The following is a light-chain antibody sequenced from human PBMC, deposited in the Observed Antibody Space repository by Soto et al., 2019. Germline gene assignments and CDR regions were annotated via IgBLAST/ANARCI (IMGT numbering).Light chain of an antibody. Sequence: IVMTQSPDALSVSRGESVTLSCRASESIATNVAWYQHKPGQAPRLLMFETSVRATGVPARFSGSGSGTEFTLTISSLQSEDFADYYCQQYNNWPPGAFGPGTRVEI. CDR1: ESIATN. CDR2: ETS. V-gene: IGKV3-15*01. J-gene: IGKJ1*01. CDR3: QQYNNWPPGA.